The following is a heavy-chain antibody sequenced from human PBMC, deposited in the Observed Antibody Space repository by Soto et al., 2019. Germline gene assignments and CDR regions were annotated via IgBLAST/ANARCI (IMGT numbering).Heavy chain of an antibody. CDR2: IRSKANSYAT. D-gene: IGHD6-13*01. CDR3: TRLLQERQLRYSRGGGMDV. V-gene: IGHV3-73*02. CDR1: GFTFSGSA. J-gene: IGHJ6*02. Sequence: EVQLVESGGGLVQPGGSLKLSCAASGFTFSGSAMHWVRQASGKGLEWVGRIRSKANSYATAYAASVKGRFTISRDDSKNTAYLQMNSLKTEDTAVYYCTRLLQERQLRYSRGGGMDVWGQGTTVTVSS.